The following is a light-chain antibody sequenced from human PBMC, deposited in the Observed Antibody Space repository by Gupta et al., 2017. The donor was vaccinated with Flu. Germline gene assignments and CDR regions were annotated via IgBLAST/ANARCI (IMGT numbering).Light chain of an antibody. Sequence: QSALSQPASVSGSPGQSISISCTRSRGDFGNYDFVSWYQQHPGKAPKLLIYEVSRRPSDISNRFSGSKSGNTASLTISGLQAEDEAVYYCTSYTISTTPVFGGGTTLTVL. V-gene: IGLV2-14*01. J-gene: IGLJ3*02. CDR2: EVS. CDR1: RGDFGNYDF. CDR3: TSYTISTTPV.